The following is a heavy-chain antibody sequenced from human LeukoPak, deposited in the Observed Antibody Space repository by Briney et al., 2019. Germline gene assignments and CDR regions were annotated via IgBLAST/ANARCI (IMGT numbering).Heavy chain of an antibody. CDR2: ISAYNGNT. J-gene: IGHJ4*02. Sequence: ASVKVSCKTSGYTFAGYYLHWVRQAPGQGLEWMGWISAYNGNTNYAQKLQGRVTMTTDTSTSTAYMELRSLRSDDTAVYYCARFGLPGGANRFYFDYWGQGTLVTVSS. CDR3: ARFGLPGGANRFYFDY. D-gene: IGHD1-26*01. V-gene: IGHV1-18*04. CDR1: GYTFAGYY.